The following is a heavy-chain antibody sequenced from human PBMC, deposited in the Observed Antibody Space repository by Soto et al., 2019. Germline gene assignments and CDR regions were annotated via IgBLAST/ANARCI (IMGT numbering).Heavy chain of an antibody. J-gene: IGHJ4*02. V-gene: IGHV1-69*13. CDR1: GGTFSNLV. Sequence: SVKVSCKASGGTFSNLVISWLRQSPGQGLEWMGGNIPIFGTANYAQKFQGRVTIIADESTGTTYMELTSLRSEDTAVYYCARAPILVGETTYENYFDYWGQGTLVTVSS. D-gene: IGHD2-21*01. CDR2: NIPIFGTA. CDR3: ARAPILVGETTYENYFDY.